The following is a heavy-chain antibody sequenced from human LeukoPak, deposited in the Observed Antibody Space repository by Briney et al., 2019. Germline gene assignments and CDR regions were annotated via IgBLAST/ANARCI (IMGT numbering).Heavy chain of an antibody. CDR2: IYYSGST. D-gene: IGHD3-9*01. CDR1: GGSISSYS. Sequence: SETLSLTCTVSGGSISSYSWSWIRQPPGKGLEWIGYIYYSGSTNYNPSLKSRVTISVDTSKNQFSLKLSSVTAADTAVYYCARAPYYYDILTDYSEGEDYFDYWGQGTLVTVSS. V-gene: IGHV4-59*01. CDR3: ARAPYYYDILTDYSEGEDYFDY. J-gene: IGHJ4*02.